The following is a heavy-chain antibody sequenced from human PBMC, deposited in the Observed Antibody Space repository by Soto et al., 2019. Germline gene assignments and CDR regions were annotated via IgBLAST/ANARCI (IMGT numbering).Heavy chain of an antibody. J-gene: IGHJ3*01. CDR2: ISGDGSST. CDR1: EFTFRSYW. V-gene: IGHV3-74*01. Sequence: GGSLRLSCAASEFTFRSYWMHWVRQSPGKGLVWVSRISGDGSSTNYADSVKGRFTISRDNAKNTVYLQIDSLRAEDTAVYYCARSLPGTYGAFDLWGQGTMGTVS. D-gene: IGHD1-7*01. CDR3: ARSLPGTYGAFDL.